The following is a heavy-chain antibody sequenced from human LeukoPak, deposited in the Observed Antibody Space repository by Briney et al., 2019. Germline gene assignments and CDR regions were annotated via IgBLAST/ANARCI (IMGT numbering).Heavy chain of an antibody. CDR3: ARGSFAASYGMDV. V-gene: IGHV4-59*12. Sequence: SETLSLTCTLSGGSISNYYWSWIRQPPGKGLEWIGFIYYSGSTNSNPSVRSRVTISVDTSKNQFSLRLNSVTAADTAVYYCARGSFAASYGMDVWGQGTTVTVSS. CDR1: GGSISNYY. J-gene: IGHJ6*02. CDR2: IYYSGST. D-gene: IGHD5-18*01.